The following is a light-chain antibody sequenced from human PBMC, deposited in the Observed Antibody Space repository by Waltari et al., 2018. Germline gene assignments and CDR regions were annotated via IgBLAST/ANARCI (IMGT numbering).Light chain of an antibody. CDR3: QQSSSTPQDA. CDR1: QSINNY. Sequence: DIQMTQSPSSLSASVGDRVTITCRASQSINNYLNWYQQKPGKAPNLLIYAASSLHSGVPSSFSGSGSGTDFTLTISSLQSDDVATYYCQQSSSTPQDAFGQGTKLEIK. J-gene: IGKJ2*01. CDR2: AAS. V-gene: IGKV1-39*01.